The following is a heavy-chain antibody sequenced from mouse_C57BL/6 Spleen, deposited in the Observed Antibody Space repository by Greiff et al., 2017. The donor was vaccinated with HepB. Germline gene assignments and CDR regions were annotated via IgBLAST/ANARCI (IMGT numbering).Heavy chain of an antibody. J-gene: IGHJ4*01. CDR1: GYTFTDHT. Sequence: VKLVESDAELVKPGASVKISCKVSGYTFTDHTIHWMKQRPEQGLEWIGYIYPRDGSTKYNEKFKGKATLTADKSSSTAYMQLNSLTSEDSAVYFCARYFGINYYGSSYVDYAMDYWGQGTSVTVSS. D-gene: IGHD1-1*01. CDR2: IYPRDGST. V-gene: IGHV1-78*01. CDR3: ARYFGINYYGSSYVDYAMDY.